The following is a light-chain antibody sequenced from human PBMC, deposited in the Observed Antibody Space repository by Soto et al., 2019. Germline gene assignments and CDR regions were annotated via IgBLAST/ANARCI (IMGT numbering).Light chain of an antibody. J-gene: IGLJ1*01. CDR1: SSDVGGYNY. Sequence: QSALTQPASVSGSPGQPITISCTGTSSDVGGYNYVSWYQQHPGKAPKLMIYDVTNRPSGVSNRFSGSKSGNTASLTISGLQAEDEADYYCSSYASGTTPHVFGTGTKLTVL. CDR2: DVT. CDR3: SSYASGTTPHV. V-gene: IGLV2-14*03.